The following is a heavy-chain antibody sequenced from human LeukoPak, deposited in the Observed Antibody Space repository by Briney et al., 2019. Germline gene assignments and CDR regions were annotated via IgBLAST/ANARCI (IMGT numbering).Heavy chain of an antibody. V-gene: IGHV1-69*04. J-gene: IGHJ4*02. CDR3: ARALYYYDSSGPTGVFDY. CDR1: GGTFSSYA. D-gene: IGHD3-22*01. Sequence: GASVKVSCKASGGTFSSYAISWVRQAPGQGLEWMGRIIPILGIANYAQKFQGRVTITADKSTSTAYMELSSLRSEDTAVYYCARALYYYDSSGPTGVFDYWGQGTLVTVSP. CDR2: IIPILGIA.